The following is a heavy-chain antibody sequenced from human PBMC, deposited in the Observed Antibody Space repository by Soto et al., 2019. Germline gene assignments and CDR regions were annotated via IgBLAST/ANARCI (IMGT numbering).Heavy chain of an antibody. V-gene: IGHV3-23*01. J-gene: IGHJ4*02. CDR2: ISGSGGVT. CDR3: AKNRQVVSYYESAGHYNN. D-gene: IGHD3-10*01. CDR1: GFTFKNYD. Sequence: EVQLLESGGGWVQPGGYLRLSCVASGFTFKNYDMRWVRQAPGKGLEWVSGISGSGGVTYYADSVKGRFTISRDNSKNTRYLHMNSLRANDTAVYYCAKNRQVVSYYESAGHYNNWGQGTLVTVSP.